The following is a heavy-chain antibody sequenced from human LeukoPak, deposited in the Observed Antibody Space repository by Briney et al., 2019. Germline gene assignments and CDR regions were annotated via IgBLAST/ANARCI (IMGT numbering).Heavy chain of an antibody. CDR1: DGSISSYY. V-gene: IGHV4-4*07. D-gene: IGHD2-8*01. J-gene: IGHJ6*03. CDR3: ARDMLDMGYNYYMDV. CDR2: IYVSGST. Sequence: SETLSLTCTVSDGSISSYYWSWIRQPAGKGLEWIGRIYVSGSTDYNPSLRSRVTMSVDTSKNQFSLRLRSVTAADTAVYYCARDMLDMGYNYYMDVWGIGTTVIVSS.